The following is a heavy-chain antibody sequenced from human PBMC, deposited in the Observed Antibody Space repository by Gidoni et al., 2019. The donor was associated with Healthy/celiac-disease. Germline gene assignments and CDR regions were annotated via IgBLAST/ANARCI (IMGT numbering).Heavy chain of an antibody. CDR3: AGEYRGSYAVDY. Sequence: EVQLVESGGGLVQPGGSLRLSCAASGFTVSSNYMSWVRQAPGKGLEWVSVIYRGGSTYYADSRKGRFTISRHNSKNTLYLQMSSLGAEDTAVYYCAGEYRGSYAVDYWGQGTLVTVSS. D-gene: IGHD1-26*01. V-gene: IGHV3-53*04. CDR1: GFTVSSNY. CDR2: IYRGGST. J-gene: IGHJ4*02.